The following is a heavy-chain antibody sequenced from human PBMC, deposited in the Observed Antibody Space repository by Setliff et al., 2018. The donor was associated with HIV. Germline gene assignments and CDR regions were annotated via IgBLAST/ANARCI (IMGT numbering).Heavy chain of an antibody. Sequence: GGSLRLSCAASGFTFSGYSMNWVRQAPGKGLEWVSTIRHSNPYEYYADSVKGRFTISRDNAKKSLYLQMSSLSAEDTAVYYCARGGDSSASDHWGQGTLGTVSS. D-gene: IGHD6-19*01. J-gene: IGHJ4*02. CDR2: IRHSNPYE. CDR1: GFTFSGYS. V-gene: IGHV3-21*01. CDR3: ARGGDSSASDH.